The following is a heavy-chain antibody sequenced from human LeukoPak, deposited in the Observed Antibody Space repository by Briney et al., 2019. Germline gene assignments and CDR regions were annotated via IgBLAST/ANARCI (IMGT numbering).Heavy chain of an antibody. V-gene: IGHV4-59*01. CDR2: IYYSGST. D-gene: IGHD5-24*01. CDR3: TRGLLDGYTHPAAFDI. Sequence: SETLSLTCTVSGGSISSYYWSWLRQPPGKGLEWIGYIYYSGSTNYNPSLKSRVTISVDTSKNQFSLKLSSVTAADTAVYYCTRGLLDGYTHPAAFDIWGQGTMVTVSS. CDR1: GGSISSYY. J-gene: IGHJ3*02.